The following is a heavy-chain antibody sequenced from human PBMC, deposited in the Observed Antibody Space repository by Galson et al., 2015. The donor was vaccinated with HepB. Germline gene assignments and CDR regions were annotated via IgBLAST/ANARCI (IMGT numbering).Heavy chain of an antibody. CDR2: ISSSSSYI. CDR1: GFTFSSYS. CDR3: ARDRGYCSSTSCYTHYYGMDV. D-gene: IGHD2-2*02. V-gene: IGHV3-21*01. Sequence: SLRLYCAASGFTFSSYSMNWVRQAPGKGLEWVSSISSSSSYIYYAESVKGRFTISRDNAKNSLYLQMNSLRAEDTAVYYCARDRGYCSSTSCYTHYYGMDVWGQGTTVTVSS. J-gene: IGHJ6*02.